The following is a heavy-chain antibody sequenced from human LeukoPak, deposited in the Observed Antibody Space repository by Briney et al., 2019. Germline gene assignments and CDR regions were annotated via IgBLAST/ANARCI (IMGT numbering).Heavy chain of an antibody. V-gene: IGHV4-34*01. CDR2: IYHSGST. CDR1: GGSFSAYY. D-gene: IGHD3-22*01. J-gene: IGHJ4*02. CDR3: ASRAPRYNYDRYLPIDY. Sequence: SETLSLTCAVYGGSFSAYYWGWIRQPPGRGLEWIGEIYHSGSTNYKTSLKSRATISVDKSKNQFSLKLNSVTAADTAVYYCASRAPRYNYDRYLPIDYWGQGTLVTVSS.